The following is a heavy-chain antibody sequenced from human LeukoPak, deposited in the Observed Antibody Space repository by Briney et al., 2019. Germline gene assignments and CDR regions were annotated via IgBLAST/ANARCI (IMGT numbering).Heavy chain of an antibody. CDR2: TLYSGGT. CDR1: GGSISSYY. Sequence: SETLSLTCTVSGGSISSYYWTWIRQPPGKVLEWIGYTLYSGGTNYNPSLKGRVTISVDTSKNQFSLELTSMTAADTAVYYCARGHPFDRWGQGTLVTVSS. V-gene: IGHV4-59*01. J-gene: IGHJ5*02. CDR3: ARGHPFDR.